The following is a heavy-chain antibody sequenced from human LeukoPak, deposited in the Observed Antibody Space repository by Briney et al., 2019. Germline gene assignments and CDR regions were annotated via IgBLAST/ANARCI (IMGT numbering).Heavy chain of an antibody. Sequence: PGGSLRLSCAASGFTFSSYAMSWVRQAPGKGLEWVSAISGSGGSTYYADSVKGRFTISRDNSKNTLYLQMNSLRAEDTAVYYCAIDQGDYYDSSGYYYLSYFDYWGQGTLVTVSS. V-gene: IGHV3-23*01. CDR3: AIDQGDYYDSSGYYYLSYFDY. D-gene: IGHD3-22*01. J-gene: IGHJ4*02. CDR1: GFTFSSYA. CDR2: ISGSGGST.